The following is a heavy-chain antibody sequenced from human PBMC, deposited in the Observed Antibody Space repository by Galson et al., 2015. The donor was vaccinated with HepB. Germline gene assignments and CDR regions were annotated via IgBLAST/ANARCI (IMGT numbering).Heavy chain of an antibody. CDR1: GYTFTSYG. CDR3: ARRYCSGGSCYSVIRIGPWNYFDY. V-gene: IGHV1-18*04. CDR2: ISAYNGNT. Sequence: SVKVSCKASGYTFTSYGISWVRQAPGQGLEWMGWISAYNGNTNYAQKLQGRVTMTTDTSTSTAYMELRSLRSDDTAVYYCARRYCSGGSCYSVIRIGPWNYFDYWGQGTLVTVSS. D-gene: IGHD2-15*01. J-gene: IGHJ4*02.